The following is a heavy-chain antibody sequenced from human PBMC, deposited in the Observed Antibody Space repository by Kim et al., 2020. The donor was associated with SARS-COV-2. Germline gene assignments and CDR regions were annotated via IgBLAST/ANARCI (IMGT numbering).Heavy chain of an antibody. D-gene: IGHD6-6*01. CDR3: ATVLMAARLAPTFDY. V-gene: IGHV1-24*01. CDR1: GYTLTELS. J-gene: IGHJ4*02. CDR2: FDPEDGET. Sequence: ASVKVSCKVSGYTLTELSMHWVRQAPGKGLEWMGGFDPEDGETIYAQKFQGRVTMTEDTSTDTAYMELSSLRSEDTAVYYCATVLMAARLAPTFDYWGQGTLVTVSS.